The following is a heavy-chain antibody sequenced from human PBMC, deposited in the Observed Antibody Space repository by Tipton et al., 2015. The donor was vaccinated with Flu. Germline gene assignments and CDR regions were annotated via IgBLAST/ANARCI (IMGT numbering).Heavy chain of an antibody. Sequence: TLSLTCSVSGGSINNFYWNWIRQPAGKGLEWIGRIYSTGSTNYNPSLKSRVTMSVDTSSNQFSLRMTSVTAADSALYYCARDDITGVSPGPRSFHIWGQGTMVPVSS. D-gene: IGHD1-20*01. CDR3: ARDDITGVSPGPRSFHI. J-gene: IGHJ3*02. V-gene: IGHV4-4*07. CDR2: IYSTGST. CDR1: GGSINNFY.